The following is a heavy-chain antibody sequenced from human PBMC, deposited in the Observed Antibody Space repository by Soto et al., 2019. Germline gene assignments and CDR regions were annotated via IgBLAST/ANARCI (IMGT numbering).Heavy chain of an antibody. CDR1: GGSITNYL. V-gene: IGHV4-59*01. CDR3: ARVYGSGSLTNWFDP. Sequence: SETLSLTCTVSGGSITNYLWSWIRQSPGKGLEWIGYIYYSGTTNYNPSLMSRVTISVDTSKNHFSLKLTSVTAADKAGYYCARVYGSGSLTNWFDPWGRGTLVTVSS. CDR2: IYYSGTT. D-gene: IGHD3-10*01. J-gene: IGHJ5*02.